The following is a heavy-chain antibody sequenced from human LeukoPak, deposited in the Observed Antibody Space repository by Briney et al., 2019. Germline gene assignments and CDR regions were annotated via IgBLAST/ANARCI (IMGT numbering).Heavy chain of an antibody. CDR2: ISSSSSYI. CDR1: GFTFSSYS. CDR3: ARGVLWFGELLSHHYYYYMDV. J-gene: IGHJ6*03. D-gene: IGHD3-10*01. Sequence: GGSLRLSCAASGFTFSSYSMNWVRQAPGKGLEWVSSISSSSSYIYYADSVKGRFTISRDNAKTSLYLQMNSLRAEDTAVYYCARGVLWFGELLSHHYYYYMDVWGKGTTVTISS. V-gene: IGHV3-21*01.